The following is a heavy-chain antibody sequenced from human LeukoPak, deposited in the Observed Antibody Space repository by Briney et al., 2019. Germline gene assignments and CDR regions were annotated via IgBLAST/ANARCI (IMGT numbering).Heavy chain of an antibody. J-gene: IGHJ4*02. Sequence: GASVKVSCKASGYTFTGYHMHWVRQAPGQGLEWMGWINPNSGGTNYAQKFQGRVTMTRDTSISTAYMELSRLRSDDTAVYYCARAAIGVVVPAAISYWGQGTLVTVSS. CDR1: GYTFTGYH. V-gene: IGHV1-2*02. CDR2: INPNSGGT. D-gene: IGHD2-2*01. CDR3: ARAAIGVVVPAAISY.